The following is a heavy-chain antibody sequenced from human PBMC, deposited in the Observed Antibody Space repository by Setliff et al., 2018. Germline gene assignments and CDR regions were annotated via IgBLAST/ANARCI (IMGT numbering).Heavy chain of an antibody. CDR3: ARGVYCSSTSCSPGLNWFDP. D-gene: IGHD2-2*01. Sequence: SSETLSLTCAVYGGSFSGYYWSWIRQPPGKGLEWIGEINHSGSTNYSPSLKSRVTISVDTSKNQFSLKLSSVTAADTAVYYCARGVYCSSTSCSPGLNWFDPWGQGTLVTVSS. CDR2: INHSGST. CDR1: GGSFSGYY. J-gene: IGHJ5*02. V-gene: IGHV4-34*01.